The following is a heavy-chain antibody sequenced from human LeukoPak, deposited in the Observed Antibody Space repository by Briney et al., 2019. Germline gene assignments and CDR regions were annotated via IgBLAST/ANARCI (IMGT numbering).Heavy chain of an antibody. CDR2: ISGSGGST. Sequence: GGTLRLSCAASGFTFSSYGMSWVRQAPGKGLEWVSAISGSGGSTYYADSVKGRFTISRDNSKNTLYVQMNSLRAEDTAVYYCARAGNTRFDYWGQGTLVTVSS. V-gene: IGHV3-23*01. CDR3: ARAGNTRFDY. CDR1: GFTFSSYG. J-gene: IGHJ4*02. D-gene: IGHD2/OR15-2a*01.